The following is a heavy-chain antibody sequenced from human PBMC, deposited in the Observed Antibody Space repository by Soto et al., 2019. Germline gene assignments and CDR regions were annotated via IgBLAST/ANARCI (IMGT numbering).Heavy chain of an antibody. Sequence: ASVKVSCKASGYTFTSYGISWVRQAPGQGLGWMGWISAYNGNTNYAQKLQGRVTMTTDTSTSTAYMELRSLRSDDTAVYYCARGYLITIFGVVIMDYFDYWGQGTLVTVSS. CDR1: GYTFTSYG. J-gene: IGHJ4*02. D-gene: IGHD3-3*01. CDR3: ARGYLITIFGVVIMDYFDY. CDR2: ISAYNGNT. V-gene: IGHV1-18*01.